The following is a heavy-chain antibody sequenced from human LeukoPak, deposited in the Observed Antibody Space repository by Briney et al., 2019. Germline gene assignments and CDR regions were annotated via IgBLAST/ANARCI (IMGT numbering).Heavy chain of an antibody. V-gene: IGHV3-53*01. CDR1: GFSVSGKF. CDR2: IHYDGKI. D-gene: IGHD2-21*01. Sequence: GVSLRRSCAASGFSVSGKFMSRVRQAPGKGLEWVSIIHYDGKIRYAGSVGGRFTIYRDDSENTLFLQMNSLRVDDTAVYFCASGDGYLQPYWGQGTLVTVSS. CDR3: ASGDGYLQPY. J-gene: IGHJ4*02.